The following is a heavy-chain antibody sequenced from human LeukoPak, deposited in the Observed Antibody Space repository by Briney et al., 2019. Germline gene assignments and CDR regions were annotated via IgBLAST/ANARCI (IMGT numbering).Heavy chain of an antibody. CDR3: AKFGWDPYYFDY. D-gene: IGHD6-19*01. CDR1: GFTFSNYW. CDR2: IKQDGSEK. J-gene: IGHJ4*02. V-gene: IGHV3-7*03. Sequence: GGSLRLSCAASGFTFSNYWMHWVRQAPGKGLEWVANIKQDGSEKYYVDSVKGRFTIFRDNAKNSLHLQMNSLRAEDTAVYYCAKFGWDPYYFDYWGQGTLVTASS.